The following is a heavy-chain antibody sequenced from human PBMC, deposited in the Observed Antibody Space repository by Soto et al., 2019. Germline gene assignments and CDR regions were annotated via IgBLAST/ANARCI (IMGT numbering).Heavy chain of an antibody. V-gene: IGHV1-69*13. J-gene: IGHJ6*03. CDR2: IIPIFGTA. D-gene: IGHD2-2*02. CDR1: GGTFSSYA. CDR3: AREVGDCSSTSCYTSRPGGYYYYMDV. Sequence: ASVKVSCKASGGTFSSYAISWVRQAPGQGLEWMGGIIPIFGTANYAQKFQGRVTITADESTSTAYMELSSLRSEDTAVYYCAREVGDCSSTSCYTSRPGGYYYYMDVWGKGTTVTVSS.